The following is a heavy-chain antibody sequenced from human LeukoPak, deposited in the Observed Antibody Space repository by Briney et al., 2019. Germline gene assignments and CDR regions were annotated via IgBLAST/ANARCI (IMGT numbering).Heavy chain of an antibody. CDR1: GYTFTGYY. Sequence: ASVKVSCKASGYTFTGYYMHWVPQAPGQGLEWMGWINPNSGGTNYAQKFQGRVTMTRDTSISTAYMELSRLRSDDTAVYYCARSAYCSGGSCYYYYGMDVWGQGTTVTVSS. D-gene: IGHD2-15*01. CDR3: ARSAYCSGGSCYYYYGMDV. J-gene: IGHJ6*02. CDR2: INPNSGGT. V-gene: IGHV1-2*02.